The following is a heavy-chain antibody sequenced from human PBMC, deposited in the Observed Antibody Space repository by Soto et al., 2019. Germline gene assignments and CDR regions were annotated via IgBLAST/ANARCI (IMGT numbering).Heavy chain of an antibody. CDR3: AKNAGSYYYDSSGTFGAFDI. D-gene: IGHD3-22*01. CDR2: ISGSGGST. V-gene: IGHV3-23*01. Sequence: PGGSVRLSCAAAGFTFSGYGMSWVRQAPGKGLEWVSAISGSGGSTYYADSVKGRFTISRDNSKNTLYLQMNSLRAEDTAVYYCAKNAGSYYYDSSGTFGAFDIWGQGTMVTVSS. CDR1: GFTFSGYG. J-gene: IGHJ3*02.